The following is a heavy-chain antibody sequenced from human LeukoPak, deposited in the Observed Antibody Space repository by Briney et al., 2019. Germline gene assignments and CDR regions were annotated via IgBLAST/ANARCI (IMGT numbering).Heavy chain of an antibody. D-gene: IGHD5-12*01. CDR3: ARAYSGFSSRGFDY. Sequence: GRSLRLSCAASGFSFSSYGMHWVRQAPGKGLEWVADIRYDGSNKYYADSVKGRFTISRDNSKNTVSLQMTSLRAEDTAVYYCARAYSGFSSRGFDYWGQGTLVSVSS. V-gene: IGHV3-33*01. J-gene: IGHJ4*02. CDR2: IRYDGSNK. CDR1: GFSFSSYG.